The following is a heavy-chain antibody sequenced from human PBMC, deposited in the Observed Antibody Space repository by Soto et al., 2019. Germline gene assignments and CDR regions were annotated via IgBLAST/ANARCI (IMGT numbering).Heavy chain of an antibody. Sequence: GSLRLSCAASGFTFSSYAMSWVRQAPGKGLDWVSAISGSGGSTYYADSVKGRFTISRDNSKNTLYLQMNSLRAEDTAVYYCAKTRGYSTSWYPDQYYFDYWGQGTLVTVSS. V-gene: IGHV3-23*01. J-gene: IGHJ4*02. CDR2: ISGSGGST. CDR3: AKTRGYSTSWYPDQYYFDY. CDR1: GFTFSSYA. D-gene: IGHD6-13*01.